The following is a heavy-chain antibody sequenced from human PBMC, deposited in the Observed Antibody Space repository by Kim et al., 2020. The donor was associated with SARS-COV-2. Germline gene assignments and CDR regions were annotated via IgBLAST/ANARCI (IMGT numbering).Heavy chain of an antibody. CDR3: TRDPPDIVVVPAAGYYYYGMDV. V-gene: IGHV3-49*04. J-gene: IGHJ6*02. CDR1: GFTFGDYA. Sequence: GGSLRLSCTASGFTFGDYAMSWVRQAPGKGLEWVGFIRRKAYGGTTEYAASVKGRFTISRDDSKSIAYLQMNSLKTEDTAVYYCTRDPPDIVVVPAAGYYYYGMDVCGQGTTVTVSS. CDR2: IRRKAYGGTT. D-gene: IGHD2-2*01.